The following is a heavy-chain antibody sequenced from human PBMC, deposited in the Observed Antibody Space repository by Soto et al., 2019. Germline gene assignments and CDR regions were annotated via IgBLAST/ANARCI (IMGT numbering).Heavy chain of an antibody. CDR3: GRWTSTSCHLGSDY. CDR2: ISHDGINK. CDR1: GFTFSSYA. D-gene: IGHD2-2*01. J-gene: IGHJ4*02. V-gene: IGHV3-30-3*01. Sequence: PGGSLRLSCAASGFTFSSYAMNWVRQAPGKGLEWVALISHDGINKYYADSVRGRFTISRDSSTNTLYLQMNSLRAADTAVYYCGRWTSTSCHLGSDYWGQGTLVTVSS.